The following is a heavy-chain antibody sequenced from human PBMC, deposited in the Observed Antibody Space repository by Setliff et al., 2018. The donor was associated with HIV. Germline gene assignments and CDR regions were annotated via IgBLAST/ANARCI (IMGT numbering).Heavy chain of an antibody. Sequence: GGSLRLSCAASGFTLSNTYMAWVRQAPGKGLEWVANINQDGATKYYVDSVRGRFTISRDNAKNSVFLQMNSLRGEDTAIYYCAGSMGYFVKADWGQGILVTVSS. D-gene: IGHD2-2*01. V-gene: IGHV3-7*01. J-gene: IGHJ4*02. CDR2: INQDGATK. CDR1: GFTLSNTY. CDR3: AGSMGYFVKAD.